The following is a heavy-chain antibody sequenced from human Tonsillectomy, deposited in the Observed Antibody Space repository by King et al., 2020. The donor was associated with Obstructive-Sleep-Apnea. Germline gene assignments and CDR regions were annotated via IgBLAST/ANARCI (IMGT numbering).Heavy chain of an antibody. CDR1: GGSISSYY. Sequence: QLQESGPGLVKPSETLSLTCTVSGGSISSYYWSWIRQPPGKGLEWIGYIYYSGSTNYNPSLKSRVTISVDTSKNQFSLKLSSVTAADTAVYYCASRYCSGGSCYFDYWGEGTLVTVSS. V-gene: IGHV4-59*01. J-gene: IGHJ4*02. D-gene: IGHD2-15*01. CDR2: IYYSGST. CDR3: ASRYCSGGSCYFDY.